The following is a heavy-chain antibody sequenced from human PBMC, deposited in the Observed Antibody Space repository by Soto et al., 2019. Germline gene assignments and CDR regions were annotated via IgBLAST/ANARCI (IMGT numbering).Heavy chain of an antibody. CDR1: RGSISSYY. Sequence: TLSLTCSVSRGSISSYYLSWVRQPPGRGLEWIGFIHRTGRTKYNPSLESRVTISVDTSQNQLSLRLSSVTAADTAVYYCARESAGSGKNNWFDPWGQGILVTVS. D-gene: IGHD3-10*01. V-gene: IGHV4-59*01. CDR2: IHRTGRT. J-gene: IGHJ5*02. CDR3: ARESAGSGKNNWFDP.